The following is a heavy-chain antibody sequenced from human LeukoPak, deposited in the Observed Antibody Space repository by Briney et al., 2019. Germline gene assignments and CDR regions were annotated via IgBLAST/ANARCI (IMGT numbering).Heavy chain of an antibody. CDR3: ARSIGYSSGWWGVDY. Sequence: SETLSLTCTLSGGSISSYYWSWIRKPPGKVLEWIGYIYYSGSTNYNPSLKSRVTISVDTSKNQFSLKLSSVTAADTAVYYCARSIGYSSGWWGVDYWGQGTLVTVSS. CDR2: IYYSGST. J-gene: IGHJ4*02. V-gene: IGHV4-59*01. D-gene: IGHD6-19*01. CDR1: GGSISSYY.